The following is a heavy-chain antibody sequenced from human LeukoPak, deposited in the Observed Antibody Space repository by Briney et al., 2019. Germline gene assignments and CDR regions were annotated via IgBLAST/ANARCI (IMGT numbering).Heavy chain of an antibody. D-gene: IGHD3-10*01. J-gene: IGHJ4*02. CDR1: GYTFTDYY. Sequence: GASVTVSFKASGYTFTDYYMHGVGQAPGQGGEGMGWMNPNSGGTNYAQKFQGRGTMTRERAISKAYMELRRLRCGDTAVYYCARGSGLLWFGEANFDYWGQGTLVTVSS. V-gene: IGHV1-2*02. CDR3: ARGSGLLWFGEANFDY. CDR2: MNPNSGGT.